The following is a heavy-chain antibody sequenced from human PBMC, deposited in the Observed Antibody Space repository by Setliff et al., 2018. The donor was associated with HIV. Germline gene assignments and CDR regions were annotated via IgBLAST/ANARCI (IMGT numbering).Heavy chain of an antibody. V-gene: IGHV4-39*07. CDR2: VYYSGGT. J-gene: IGHJ4*02. CDR3: VGDETTVTFDY. Sequence: SSETLSLTCTVSGGSVSDTSYYWGWIRQPPGKGLEWLANVYYSGGTYYNPSLNSRVTISVDTSRNQFSLKLTSVTAADTAVYYCVGDETTVTFDYWGQGTLVTVSS. CDR1: GGSVSDTSYY. D-gene: IGHD4-17*01.